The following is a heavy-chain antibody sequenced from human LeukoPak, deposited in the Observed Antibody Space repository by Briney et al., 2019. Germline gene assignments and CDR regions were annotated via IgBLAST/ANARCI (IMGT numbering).Heavy chain of an antibody. CDR1: GFTVSSNY. J-gene: IGHJ3*02. CDR3: AREAGYQLLSGAFDI. V-gene: IGHV3-66*02. D-gene: IGHD2-2*01. CDR2: IYSGGST. Sequence: PGGSLRLSCAASGFTVSSNYMSWVRQAPGKGLEWVSVIYSGGSTYYADSVKGRFTISRDNSKNTLYLQMNSLRAEDTAVYYCAREAGYQLLSGAFDIWGQGTMATVSS.